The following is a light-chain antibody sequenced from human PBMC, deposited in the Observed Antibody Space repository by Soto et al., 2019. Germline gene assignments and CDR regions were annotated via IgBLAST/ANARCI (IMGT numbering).Light chain of an antibody. CDR3: SSYTSSSTYV. CDR1: SSDVGGSNG. Sequence: QSALTQPPSVSGSPGQSVAISCTGTSSDVGGSNGVSWYQQPPGTAPKLMIYDVSNRPSGVPDRFSGSEFGNTASLTISGLQAEDEGDYYCSSYTSSSTYVFGTGTKLTVL. CDR2: DVS. J-gene: IGLJ1*01. V-gene: IGLV2-18*02.